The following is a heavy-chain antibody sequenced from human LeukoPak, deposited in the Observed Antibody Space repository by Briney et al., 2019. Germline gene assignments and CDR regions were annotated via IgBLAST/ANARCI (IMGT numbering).Heavy chain of an antibody. CDR3: ARANNLWFGELLFAGGGFDI. CDR1: GYTFTSYG. Sequence: GASVKVSCKASGYTFTSYGISWVRQAPGQGLEWMGWISAYNGNTNYAQKLQGRVTMTTDTSTSTAYMELRSLRSDDTAVYYCARANNLWFGELLFAGGGFDIWGQGTMVTVSS. CDR2: ISAYNGNT. J-gene: IGHJ3*02. D-gene: IGHD3-10*01. V-gene: IGHV1-18*01.